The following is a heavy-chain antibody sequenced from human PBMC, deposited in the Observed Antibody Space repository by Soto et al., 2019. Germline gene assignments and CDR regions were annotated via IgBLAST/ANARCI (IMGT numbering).Heavy chain of an antibody. CDR1: GFTFSSYG. J-gene: IGHJ6*03. D-gene: IGHD1-1*01. CDR3: ARDQDVRPNHYYYYYYMDV. V-gene: IGHV3-33*01. CDR2: IWYDGSNK. Sequence: GGSLRLSCAASGFTFSSYGMHWVRQAPGKGLEWVAVIWYDGSNKYYADSVKGRFTISRDNSKNTLYLQMNSLRAEDTAVYYCARDQDVRPNHYYYYYYMDVWGKGTTVTVSS.